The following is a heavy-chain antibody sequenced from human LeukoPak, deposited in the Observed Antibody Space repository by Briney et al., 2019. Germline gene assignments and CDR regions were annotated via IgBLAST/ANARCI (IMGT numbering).Heavy chain of an antibody. V-gene: IGHV1-69*01. CDR1: GGTFSGYA. D-gene: IGHD6-19*01. CDR3: ARGDSSGWFPGGYYYYGMDV. Sequence: EASVKVSCKASGGTFSGYAISWVRQAPGQGLEWMGGIIPIFGTANYAQKFQGRVTITADESTSTAYMELSSLRSEDTAVYYCARGDSSGWFPGGYYYYGMDVWGQGTTVTVSS. CDR2: IIPIFGTA. J-gene: IGHJ6*02.